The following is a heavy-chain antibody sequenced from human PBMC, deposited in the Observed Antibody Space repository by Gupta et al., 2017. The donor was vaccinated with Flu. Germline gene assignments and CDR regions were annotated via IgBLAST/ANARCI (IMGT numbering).Heavy chain of an antibody. CDR2: AYFSGST. Sequence: QVQMQESGPGLVKPSETLSLSCAVSGASISDSNFSWGWVRQSPGKGLEWIGNAYFSGSTYYNPSLKGRVAVSVDTSKNEVSLRLTSVTATDSGIYYCARSPVVVRRYWYFDLWGRGALVTVSS. D-gene: IGHD3-22*01. V-gene: IGHV4-39*01. CDR1: GASISDSNFS. CDR3: ARSPVVVRRYWYFDL. J-gene: IGHJ2*01.